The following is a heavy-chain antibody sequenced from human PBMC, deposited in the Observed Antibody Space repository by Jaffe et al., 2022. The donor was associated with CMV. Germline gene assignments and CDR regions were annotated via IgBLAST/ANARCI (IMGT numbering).Heavy chain of an antibody. D-gene: IGHD3-10*01. CDR2: IYHSGST. CDR1: GGSLSSSNW. V-gene: IGHV4-4*02. Sequence: QVQLQESGPGLVKPSGTLSLTCVVSGGSLSSSNWWSWVRQPPGRGLEWIGEIYHSGSTNYNPSLKSRVTMSVDKSKNQFSLKLTSVTAADTAVYYCVRDGGQYYGSGSYYYWFDRWGQGTLVTVSS. J-gene: IGHJ5*02. CDR3: VRDGGQYYGSGSYYYWFDR.